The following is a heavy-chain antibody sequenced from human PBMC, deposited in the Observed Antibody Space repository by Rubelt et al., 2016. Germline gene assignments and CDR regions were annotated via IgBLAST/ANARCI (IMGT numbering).Heavy chain of an antibody. CDR1: GGSFSGYY. CDR2: INHSGST. J-gene: IGHJ4*02. Sequence: QVQLQQWGAGLLKPSETLSLTCAVYGGSFSGYYWSWIRQPPGKGLEWIGEINHSGSTNYNPSLKSRVTISVETAKNQVSLKLSSVTAADTAVYDCARGRYSYGYGRAYYFDYWGQGTLVTVSS. V-gene: IGHV4-34*01. CDR3: ARGRYSYGYGRAYYFDY. D-gene: IGHD5-18*01.